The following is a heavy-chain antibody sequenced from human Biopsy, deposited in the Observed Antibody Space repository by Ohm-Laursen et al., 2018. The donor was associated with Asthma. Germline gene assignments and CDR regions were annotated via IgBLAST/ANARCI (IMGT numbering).Heavy chain of an antibody. CDR1: YGSITSGGYY. Sequence: SQTLSLTCTVSYGSITSGGYYWTWIRQHPGKGLEWIGFIYYSGSTYYNPSLKSRVSISIDTSKNQFSLNLNSVTAADTAVYYCARAQDYYDSRGYYRSFDYWGQGTLVTVSS. V-gene: IGHV4-31*03. CDR3: ARAQDYYDSRGYYRSFDY. D-gene: IGHD3-22*01. CDR2: IYYSGST. J-gene: IGHJ4*02.